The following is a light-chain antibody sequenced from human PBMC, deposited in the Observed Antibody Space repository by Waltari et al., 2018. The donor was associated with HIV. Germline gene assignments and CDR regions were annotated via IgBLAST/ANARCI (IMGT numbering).Light chain of an antibody. CDR3: QQRSNWSWT. V-gene: IGKV3-11*01. CDR1: QRVSSY. CDR2: DAS. J-gene: IGKJ1*01. Sequence: IVLTQSPATLSLSPGERATLSCRASQRVSSYLAWYQQKPGQAPRLLIYDASNRATGIPARFSGSWSGTDFTFTISSLEPEDFAVYYCQQRSNWSWTFGQGTKVEIK.